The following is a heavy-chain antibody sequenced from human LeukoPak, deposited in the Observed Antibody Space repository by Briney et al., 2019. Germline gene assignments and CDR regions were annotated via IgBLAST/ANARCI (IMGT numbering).Heavy chain of an antibody. CDR2: IYSSGST. Sequence: SQTLSLTCTVSGGSMNSGSYYWSWIRQSAGKGLEWIGRIYSSGSTDYSPSLQSRVTISVDTSKNQFSLTLSAVTPADTAVYYCARKMRYSSSWYYFDYWGQGTLVTVSS. V-gene: IGHV4-61*02. CDR1: GGSMNSGSYY. CDR3: ARKMRYSSSWYYFDY. D-gene: IGHD6-13*01. J-gene: IGHJ4*02.